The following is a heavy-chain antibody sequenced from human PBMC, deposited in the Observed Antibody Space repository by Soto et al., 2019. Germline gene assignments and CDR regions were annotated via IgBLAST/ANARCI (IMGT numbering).Heavy chain of an antibody. CDR2: ISYDGSDR. Sequence: PGGSLRLSCDGPGFTFSDYGFHWVRQAPGKGLEWVAMISYDGSDRYYRDSVQGRFTISRDDSKNTVFLQMNSLRTEDTAMYYCARSTYCNGGSCYPQYWGPGTLVTVSS. CDR3: ARSTYCNGGSCYPQY. J-gene: IGHJ4*02. V-gene: IGHV3-30*03. D-gene: IGHD2-15*01. CDR1: GFTFSDYG.